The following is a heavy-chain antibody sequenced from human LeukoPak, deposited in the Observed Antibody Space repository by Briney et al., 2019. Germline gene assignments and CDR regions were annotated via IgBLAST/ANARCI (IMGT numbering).Heavy chain of an antibody. V-gene: IGHV4-59*01. Sequence: PSETLSLTCTVSGGSISSYYWSWIRQPPGEGLEWIGYIYYSGSTNYNPSLKSRVTISVDTSKNQFSLKLSSVTAADTAVYYCARYLVSISRHNYFDYWGQGTLVTVSS. CDR1: GGSISSYY. D-gene: IGHD3-9*01. CDR3: ARYLVSISRHNYFDY. CDR2: IYYSGST. J-gene: IGHJ4*02.